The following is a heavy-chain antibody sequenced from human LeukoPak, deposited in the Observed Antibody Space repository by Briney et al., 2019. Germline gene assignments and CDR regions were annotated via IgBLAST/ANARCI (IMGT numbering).Heavy chain of an antibody. J-gene: IGHJ4*02. CDR2: ISRSGSST. V-gene: IGHV3-11*04. CDR3: ARPDEYRSSFALNS. Sequence: PGGSLRLSCVASVFSFSDFYMTWIRQTPGKGLEWVSYISRSGSSTYYADSVKGRFTISRDNAENSLYLQMHSLRVEDTAVYFCARPDEYRSSFALNSWGQGTLVTVSS. D-gene: IGHD6-6*01. CDR1: VFSFSDFY.